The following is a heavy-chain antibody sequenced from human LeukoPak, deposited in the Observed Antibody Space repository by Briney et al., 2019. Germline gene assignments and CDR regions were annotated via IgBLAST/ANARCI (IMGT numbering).Heavy chain of an antibody. CDR1: GGSISSSSYY. J-gene: IGHJ4*02. Sequence: SETLSLTCTVSGGSISSSSYYWGWIRQPPGKGLEWIGSIYYSGSTYYNPSLKSRVTISVDTSKNQFSLKLTSVTAADTAVYYCARASAGWYGLFDLWGQGTLVPVPS. CDR2: IYYSGST. V-gene: IGHV4-39*01. D-gene: IGHD6-19*01. CDR3: ARASAGWYGLFDL.